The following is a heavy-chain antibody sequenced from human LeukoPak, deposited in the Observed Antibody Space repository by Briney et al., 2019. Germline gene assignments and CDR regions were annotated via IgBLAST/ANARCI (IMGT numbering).Heavy chain of an antibody. V-gene: IGHV4-30-2*01. Sequence: KPSETLSLTCAVSGGSISSGGYSWSWIRHPPGKGLEWIGYIYHSGSTYYNPSLKRRVTISVDRSKNQFSLKLSSVTAADTAVYYCARANSSSWYSSDYYYYGMDVWGKGTTVTVSS. D-gene: IGHD6-13*01. CDR2: IYHSGST. J-gene: IGHJ6*04. CDR1: GGSISSGGYS. CDR3: ARANSSSWYSSDYYYYGMDV.